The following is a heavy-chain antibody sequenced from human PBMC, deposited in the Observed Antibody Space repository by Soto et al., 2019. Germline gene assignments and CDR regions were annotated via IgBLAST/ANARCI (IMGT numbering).Heavy chain of an antibody. J-gene: IGHJ6*02. CDR2: ISYDGSNK. CDR3: AKDYEWFRESSNNEIYP. D-gene: IGHD3-10*01. V-gene: IGHV3-30*18. Sequence: KGLEWVAGISYDGSNKYYADSVKGRFTISRDNSKNTLYLQMNSLRAEDTAVYYCAKDYEWFRESSNNEIYPCGQGNAVPVS.